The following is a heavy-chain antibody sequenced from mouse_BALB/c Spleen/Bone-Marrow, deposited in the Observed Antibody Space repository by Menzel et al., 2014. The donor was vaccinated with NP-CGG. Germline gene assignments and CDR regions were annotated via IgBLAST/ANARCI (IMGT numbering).Heavy chain of an antibody. CDR2: IRSKSNNYAT. D-gene: IGHD3-2*01. Sequence: EVMLVESGGGLVQPKGSLKLSCAASGFTFNTYAMNWVRQAPGKGLEWVARIRSKSNNYATYYADSVKDRFTISRDDSQSMLYLQMNILKTEDTAMYYCVRRDSSGYWFAYWGPGTPVTVST. J-gene: IGHJ3*01. V-gene: IGHV10-1*02. CDR1: GFTFNTYA. CDR3: VRRDSSGYWFAY.